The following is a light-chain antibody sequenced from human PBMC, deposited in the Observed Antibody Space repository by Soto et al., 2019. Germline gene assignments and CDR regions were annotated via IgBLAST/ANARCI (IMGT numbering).Light chain of an antibody. CDR1: QSVSSNY. J-gene: IGKJ1*01. CDR2: GAS. V-gene: IGKV3-20*01. CDR3: QQYAASPWT. Sequence: EIVLTQSPGTVSLSPGGRATLSCRASQSVSSNYLAWYRQEPGQAPRLLIYGASSRATGIPDRFSGSGSGTDFTLTISRLEHEDFEVYYCQQYAASPWTLGQGTKVDIK.